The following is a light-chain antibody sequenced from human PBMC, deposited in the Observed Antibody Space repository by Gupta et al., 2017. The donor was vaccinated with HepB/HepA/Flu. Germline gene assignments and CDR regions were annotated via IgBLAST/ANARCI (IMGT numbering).Light chain of an antibody. V-gene: IGLV6-57*03. CDR3: QAYDATNVI. CDR1: SGSIASTS. J-gene: IGLJ2*01. Sequence: FMLTQPHSVSESPGKTLTISCTRSSGSIASTSVQWYQQRPGSAPTLLIYDNNRRPSGVPDRFSGSIDSSSHSAALTISGRKTEDEAAYFCQAYDATNVIFGGGTKLSVL. CDR2: DNN.